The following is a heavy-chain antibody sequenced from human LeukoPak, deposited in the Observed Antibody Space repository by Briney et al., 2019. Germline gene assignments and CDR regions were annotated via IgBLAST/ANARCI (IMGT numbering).Heavy chain of an antibody. J-gene: IGHJ5*02. D-gene: IGHD3-16*02. Sequence: SETLSLTCAVYGGPFSGYYWSWIRQPPGKGLEWIGEINHSGSTNYNPSLKSRVTISVDTSKNQFSLKLSSVTAADTAVYYCARASMITFGGVIVPFDPWGQGTLATVSS. V-gene: IGHV4-34*01. CDR2: INHSGST. CDR1: GGPFSGYY. CDR3: ARASMITFGGVIVPFDP.